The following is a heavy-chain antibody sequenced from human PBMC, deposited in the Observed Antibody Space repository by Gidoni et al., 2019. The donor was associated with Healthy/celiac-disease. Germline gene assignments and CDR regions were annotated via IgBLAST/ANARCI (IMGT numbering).Heavy chain of an antibody. CDR2: NSSNGGST. CDR3: ARATVVTGYYFDY. Sequence: EVQLVESGGGLVQPGGSLRLSCAASGFTFSSYAMHWVRQAPGKGLEYVSANSSNGGSTYYANSVKGRFTISRDNSKNTLYLQMGSLRAEDMAVYYCARATVVTGYYFDYWGQGTLVTVSS. J-gene: IGHJ4*02. V-gene: IGHV3-64*01. CDR1: GFTFSSYA. D-gene: IGHD4-17*01.